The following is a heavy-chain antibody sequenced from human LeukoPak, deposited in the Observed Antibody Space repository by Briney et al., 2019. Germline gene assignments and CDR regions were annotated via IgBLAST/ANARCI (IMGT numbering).Heavy chain of an antibody. V-gene: IGHV4-34*01. CDR3: ARGTTVTTVAWFDP. CDR2: INHSGST. CDR1: GFTFINYA. Sequence: GSLRLSCAASGFTFINYAMSWVRQPPGKGLEWIGEINHSGSTNYNPSLKSRVTISVDTSKNQFSLKLSSVTAADTAVYYCARGTTVTTVAWFDPWGQGTLVTVSS. J-gene: IGHJ5*02. D-gene: IGHD4-17*01.